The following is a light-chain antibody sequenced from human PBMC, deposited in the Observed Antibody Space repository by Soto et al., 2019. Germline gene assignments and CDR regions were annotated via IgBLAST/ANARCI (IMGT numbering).Light chain of an antibody. CDR1: QSVSSN. V-gene: IGKV3-15*01. J-gene: IGKJ4*01. Sequence: EILMTQSPATLSVSPGERATLSCRASQSVSSNLAWYQQKPGQAPRLLIYGASTRATGIPARFSGSGSGTEFTLTISRLEPEDFAVYYCQQYNNWPPTFGEGTQVDIK. CDR2: GAS. CDR3: QQYNNWPPT.